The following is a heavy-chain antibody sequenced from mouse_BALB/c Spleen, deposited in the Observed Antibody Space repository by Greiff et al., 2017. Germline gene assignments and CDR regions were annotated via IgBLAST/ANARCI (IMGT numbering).Heavy chain of an antibody. J-gene: IGHJ3*01. D-gene: IGHD2-4*01. Sequence: DVKLQESGGGLVKPGGSLKLSCAASGFTFSSYAMSWVRQTPEKRLEWVASISSGGSTYYPDSVKGRFTISRDNARNILYLQMSSLRSEDTAMYYCASYDYDEGTWFAYWGQGTLVTVSA. CDR1: GFTFSSYA. V-gene: IGHV5-6-5*01. CDR3: ASYDYDEGTWFAY. CDR2: ISSGGST.